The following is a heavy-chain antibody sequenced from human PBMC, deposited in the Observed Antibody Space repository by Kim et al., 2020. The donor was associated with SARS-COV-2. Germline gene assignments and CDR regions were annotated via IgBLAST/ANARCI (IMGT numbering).Heavy chain of an antibody. J-gene: IGHJ4*02. V-gene: IGHV3-21*01. CDR1: GFTFSSYS. CDR3: ARGKVIGSGYEILTLDY. D-gene: IGHD3-9*01. CDR2: ISSSSSYI. Sequence: GGSLRLSCAASGFTFSSYSMNWVRQAPGKGLEWVSSISSSSSYIYYADSVKGRFTISRDNAKNSLYLQMNSLRAEDTAVYYCARGKVIGSGYEILTLDYWGQGTLVTVSS.